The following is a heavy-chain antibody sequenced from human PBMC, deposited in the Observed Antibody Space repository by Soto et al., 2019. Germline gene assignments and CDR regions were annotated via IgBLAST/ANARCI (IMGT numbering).Heavy chain of an antibody. Sequence: QVQLEQSGDEVKKPGASVKVSCKASGYIFVNYGIAWVRQAPGQGLEWLGWISPYTGNTYSATKVQGRVTLTTDTSTRTAFMDLGSLTSADTAVYYCAMVDLYVTPTPQDVWGQGTTGTVSS. CDR3: AMVDLYVTPTPQDV. V-gene: IGHV1-18*01. CDR2: ISPYTGNT. D-gene: IGHD3-16*01. J-gene: IGHJ6*02. CDR1: GYIFVNYG.